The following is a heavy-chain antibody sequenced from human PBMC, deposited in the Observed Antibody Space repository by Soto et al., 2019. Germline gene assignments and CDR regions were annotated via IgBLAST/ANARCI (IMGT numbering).Heavy chain of an antibody. V-gene: IGHV3-23*01. Sequence: PGGALRISRSTPWFTFCSPSLRRVRQAPGKGLEWVSAISGSGGNTYYADSVKGRFTISRDNSKNTLYLQMNSLRAEDTAVYYCAKDRYYFDYWGQGTLVTVSS. CDR3: AKDRYYFDY. CDR1: WFTFCSPS. J-gene: IGHJ4*02. CDR2: ISGSGGNT.